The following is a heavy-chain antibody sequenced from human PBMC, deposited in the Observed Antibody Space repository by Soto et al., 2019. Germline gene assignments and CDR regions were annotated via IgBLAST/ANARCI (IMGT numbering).Heavy chain of an antibody. D-gene: IGHD6-6*01. CDR3: ARNPAYSSSRGFDY. CDR2: IDWDDDK. V-gene: IGHV2-70*04. CDR1: GFSLSTSGMR. J-gene: IGHJ4*02. Sequence: SGPTLVNPTQTLTLTCTFSGFSLSTSGMRVSWIRLPPGKALEWLARIDWDDDKFYSTSLKTRLTISKDTSKNQVVLTMTNMDPVDTATYYCARNPAYSSSRGFDYWGQGTLVTVSS.